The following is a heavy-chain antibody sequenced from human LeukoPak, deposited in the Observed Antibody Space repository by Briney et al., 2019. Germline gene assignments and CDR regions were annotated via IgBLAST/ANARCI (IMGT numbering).Heavy chain of an antibody. CDR2: VRYDGSNK. Sequence: PGGSLRLSCAASGFTFSSFAMHWVRQAPGKGLEWVGVVRYDGSNKYYADSVKGRFTISRDSSKNTLYLQMTSLRPEDTAVYFCAKSSESGWYYFDYWGQGTLVTVSS. V-gene: IGHV3-30*02. CDR3: AKSSESGWYYFDY. J-gene: IGHJ4*02. D-gene: IGHD6-19*01. CDR1: GFTFSSFA.